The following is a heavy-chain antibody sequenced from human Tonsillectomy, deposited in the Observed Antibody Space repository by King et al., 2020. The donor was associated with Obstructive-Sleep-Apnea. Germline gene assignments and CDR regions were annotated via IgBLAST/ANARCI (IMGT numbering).Heavy chain of an antibody. J-gene: IGHJ4*02. Sequence: EVQLVESGGCLVQPGGSLRLSCVASGFTLSSYWINWGRQAPGKGLEWVANIKEDGSEKNYVDSVKGRFTISRDNAKNSLYLQMNSLRAEDTAVYYCANLEWGRGTLVTVSS. CDR1: GFTLSSYW. V-gene: IGHV3-7*03. CDR3: ANLE. CDR2: IKEDGSEK.